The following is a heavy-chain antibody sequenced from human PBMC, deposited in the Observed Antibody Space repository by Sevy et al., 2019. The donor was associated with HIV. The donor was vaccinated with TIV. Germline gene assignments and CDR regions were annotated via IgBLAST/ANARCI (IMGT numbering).Heavy chain of an antibody. Sequence: SETLSLTCTVYGDSISSGSYCWSWIRQPAGKGLEWIGRIYTSGTTNYNPSLKSRVTMPVDTSKNQFYLKLTSVTAADTAICYCARWDSGSYYPRFDYWGQGILVTVSS. V-gene: IGHV4-61*02. CDR3: ARWDSGSYYPRFDY. CDR2: IYTSGTT. J-gene: IGHJ4*02. CDR1: GDSISSGSYC. D-gene: IGHD3-10*01.